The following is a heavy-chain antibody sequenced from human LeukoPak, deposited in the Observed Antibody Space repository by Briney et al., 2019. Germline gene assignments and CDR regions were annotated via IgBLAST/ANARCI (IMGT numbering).Heavy chain of an antibody. CDR3: ARRGRANWFDP. D-gene: IGHD3-10*01. V-gene: IGHV4-59*08. CDR1: GGSISGYY. J-gene: IGHJ5*02. CDR2: IHYTGST. Sequence: SETLSLTCTVSGGSISGYYWSWIRHRPGKGLQFIWYIHYTGSTNYNPSLESRVPLSVDTSKIQFSLKLSSVTAADTAVYYCARRGRANWFDPWGQGTLVTVSS.